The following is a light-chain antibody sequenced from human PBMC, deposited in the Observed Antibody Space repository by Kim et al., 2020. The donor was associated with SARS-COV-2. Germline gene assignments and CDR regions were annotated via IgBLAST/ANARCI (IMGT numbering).Light chain of an antibody. CDR2: GAS. Sequence: PGERGTLSCRASQSVSSSYLAWYQQKPGQAPRLLIYGASSRATGIPDRFSGSGSGTDFTLTISRLEPEDFAVYYCQHYDSSPRLTFGGGTKVDIK. CDR3: QHYDSSPRLT. J-gene: IGKJ4*01. CDR1: QSVSSSY. V-gene: IGKV3-20*01.